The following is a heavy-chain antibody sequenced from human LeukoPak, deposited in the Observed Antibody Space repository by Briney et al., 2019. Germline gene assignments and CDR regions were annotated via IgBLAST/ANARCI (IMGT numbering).Heavy chain of an antibody. CDR2: ISADGHTK. V-gene: IGHV3-11*01. CDR3: ARAGTYGGYKVSDS. CDR1: RFVFTNYY. Sequence: GESLRLSCVASRFVFTNYYMSWVRQTPGKGLDWIATISADGHTKYYADSAEGRFTISRDNAKDSFYLQMNSLRADDAAVYFCARAGTYGGYKVSDSWGHGTLVTVSS. J-gene: IGHJ5*01. D-gene: IGHD5-12*01.